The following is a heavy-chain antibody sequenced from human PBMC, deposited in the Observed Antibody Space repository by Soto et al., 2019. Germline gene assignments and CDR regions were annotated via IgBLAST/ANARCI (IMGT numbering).Heavy chain of an antibody. CDR3: ARGGLRYFDWLLPYYFDY. J-gene: IGHJ4*02. CDR1: GWAFSGYY. CDR2: INHSGST. Sequence: PSGTLSLPCAVFGWAFSGYYWGWVRPPPGKGLEWIGEINHSGSTNYNPSFKSRVTISVDTSKNQFSLKLSSVTAADTAVYYCARGGLRYFDWLLPYYFDYWGQGTLVTVSS. V-gene: IGHV4-34*01. D-gene: IGHD3-9*01.